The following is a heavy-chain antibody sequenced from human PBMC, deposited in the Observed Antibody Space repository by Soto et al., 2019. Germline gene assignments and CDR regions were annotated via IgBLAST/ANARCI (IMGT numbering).Heavy chain of an antibody. CDR2: IYYSGST. CDR1: GGSISSSSYY. CDR3: AGQYSSGWYGY. J-gene: IGHJ4*02. V-gene: IGHV4-39*01. Sequence: PSETLSLTCTVSGGSISSSSYYWGWIRQPPGKGLEWIGSIYYSGSTYYNPSLKSRVTISVDTSKNQFSLKLSSVTAADTAVYYCAGQYSSGWYGYWGQGTLVTVSS. D-gene: IGHD6-19*01.